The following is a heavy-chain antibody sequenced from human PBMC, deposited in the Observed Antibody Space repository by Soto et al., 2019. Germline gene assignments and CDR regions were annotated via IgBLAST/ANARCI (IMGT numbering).Heavy chain of an antibody. V-gene: IGHV1-2*04. J-gene: IGHJ4*02. D-gene: IGHD1-20*01. CDR2: INPNSGGT. CDR3: ARVPLRTKISYNWNGIDD. Sequence: ASVKVSCKASGYTFTGYYMHWVRQAPGQGLEWMGWINPNSGGTNYAQKFQGWVTMTRDTSISTAYMDLSRLRSDDTAVYYCARVPLRTKISYNWNGIDDWGQGTLVTVSS. CDR1: GYTFTGYY.